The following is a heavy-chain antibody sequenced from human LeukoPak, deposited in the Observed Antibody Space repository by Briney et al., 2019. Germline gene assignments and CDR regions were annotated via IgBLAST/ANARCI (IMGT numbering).Heavy chain of an antibody. J-gene: IGHJ2*01. CDR2: INPNSGGT. D-gene: IGHD5-18*01. CDR1: GYTFTGYY. V-gene: IGHV1-2*04. CDR3: ARARGYSYGLHWYFDL. Sequence: ASVKVSCKASGYTFTGYYMHWVRQAPGQELEWMGWINPNSGGTNYAQKFQGWVTMTRDTSISTAYMELSRLRSDDTAVYYCARARGYSYGLHWYFDLWGRGTLVTVSS.